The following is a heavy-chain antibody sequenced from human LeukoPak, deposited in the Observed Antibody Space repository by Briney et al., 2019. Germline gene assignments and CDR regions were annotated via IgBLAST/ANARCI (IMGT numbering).Heavy chain of an antibody. CDR1: GYTFTSYG. Sequence: GASVKVSCKASGYTFTSYGISWVRQAPGQGLEWMGWISAYNGNTNYAQKLQGRVTMTTDTSTSTAYMELRSLRSDDTAVYYCARDGAKEGMVGSYNYYYGMDVWGQGTTVTVSS. CDR2: ISAYNGNT. V-gene: IGHV1-18*01. CDR3: ARDGAKEGMVGSYNYYYGMDV. J-gene: IGHJ6*02. D-gene: IGHD1-26*01.